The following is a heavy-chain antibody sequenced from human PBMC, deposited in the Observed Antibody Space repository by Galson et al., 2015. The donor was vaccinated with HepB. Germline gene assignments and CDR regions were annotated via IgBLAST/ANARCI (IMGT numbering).Heavy chain of an antibody. CDR1: GFPFRSYA. J-gene: IGHJ4*02. V-gene: IGHV3-30*04. Sequence: SLRLSCAASGFPFRSYAMHWVRQAPGKGLEWVAVISYDGSSEDYVDSIKGRFTISRDNSKNTLYLQMNSLRAEDTAVYYCARDQGIETAPDYWGQGTLVTVSS. CDR3: ARDQGIETAPDY. D-gene: IGHD2-15*01. CDR2: ISYDGSSE.